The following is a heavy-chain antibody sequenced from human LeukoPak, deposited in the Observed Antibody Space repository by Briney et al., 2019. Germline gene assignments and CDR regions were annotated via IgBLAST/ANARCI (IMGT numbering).Heavy chain of an antibody. J-gene: IGHJ4*02. CDR3: ATTITLYCGGDCYSGGFDY. D-gene: IGHD2-21*02. CDR2: FDPEDGET. CDR1: GYTLTELS. V-gene: IGHV1-24*01. Sequence: ASVKVSCKVSGYTLTELSMHCVRQAPGKGLEWMGGFDPEDGETIYAQKFQGRVTMTEDTSTDTAYMELSSLRSEDTAVYYCATTITLYCGGDCYSGGFDYWGQGTLVTVSS.